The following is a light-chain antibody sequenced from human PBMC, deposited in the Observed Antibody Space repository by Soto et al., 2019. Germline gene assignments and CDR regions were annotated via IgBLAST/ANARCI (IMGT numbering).Light chain of an antibody. Sequence: NFMLTQPHSVSESPGKTVTISCTRSSGSIASNYVQWYQQRPGSAPTTVIYEDNQRPSGVPARFSGSIDSSSNSASLTISGLKTEEEADYYCQSYDSSSPGVFGGGTKLTVL. CDR2: EDN. J-gene: IGLJ3*02. CDR1: SGSIASNY. CDR3: QSYDSSSPGV. V-gene: IGLV6-57*03.